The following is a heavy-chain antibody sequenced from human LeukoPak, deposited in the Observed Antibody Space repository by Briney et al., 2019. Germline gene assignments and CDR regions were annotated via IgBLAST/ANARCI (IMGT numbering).Heavy chain of an antibody. J-gene: IGHJ4*02. Sequence: PGGSLRLSCAASGFTFGDYFMTWIRQAPGKGLEWVSYISTSGSTIYYADSVKGRFTISRDNSKNTLYLQMNSLRAEDTAVYYCARQGIVGATRAIDYWGQGTLVTVSS. V-gene: IGHV3-11*01. D-gene: IGHD1-26*01. CDR1: GFTFGDYF. CDR3: ARQGIVGATRAIDY. CDR2: ISTSGSTI.